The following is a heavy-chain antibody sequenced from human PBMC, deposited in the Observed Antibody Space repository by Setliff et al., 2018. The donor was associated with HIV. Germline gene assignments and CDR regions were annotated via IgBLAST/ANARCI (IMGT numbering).Heavy chain of an antibody. Sequence: GGSLRLSCAASGFTLSTYTMNWVRQAPGKGLEWISSISSNIIYIYYADSVRGRFTISRDNAKNSLYLQMNSMRVEDTAVYYCARTSTTTGTTLNWFDPWGQGTLVTVSS. D-gene: IGHD1-1*01. CDR1: GFTLSTYT. CDR3: ARTSTTTGTTLNWFDP. CDR2: ISSNIIYI. V-gene: IGHV3-21*01. J-gene: IGHJ5*02.